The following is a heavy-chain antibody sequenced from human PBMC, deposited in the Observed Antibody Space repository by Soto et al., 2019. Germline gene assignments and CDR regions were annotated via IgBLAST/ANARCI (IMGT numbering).Heavy chain of an antibody. CDR3: ARGHGRFAH. J-gene: IGHJ4*02. Sequence: SETLSLTGYVSGWSFTGYYWRWIRQPPGKGLEWIGEINHSGFTNYNPSLTGRVTISLDTSKSQFSLKLSSLTAADTAFYFCARGHGRFAHWGQGTLVTVSS. CDR2: INHSGFT. V-gene: IGHV4-34*01. CDR1: GWSFTGYY.